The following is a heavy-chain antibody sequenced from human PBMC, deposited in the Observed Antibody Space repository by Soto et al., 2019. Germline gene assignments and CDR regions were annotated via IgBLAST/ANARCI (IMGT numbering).Heavy chain of an antibody. V-gene: IGHV3-23*01. CDR2: ISGSGGST. CDR3: AKLTMIVVVITTVDY. Sequence: WWSLRLSCSASGFTCSSYAMSWFRQAPGKGLEWVSAISGSGGSTYYADSVKGRFTISRDNSKNTLYLQMNSLRAEDTAVYYCAKLTMIVVVITTVDYWGQGTLVTVSS. J-gene: IGHJ4*02. D-gene: IGHD3-22*01. CDR1: GFTCSSYA.